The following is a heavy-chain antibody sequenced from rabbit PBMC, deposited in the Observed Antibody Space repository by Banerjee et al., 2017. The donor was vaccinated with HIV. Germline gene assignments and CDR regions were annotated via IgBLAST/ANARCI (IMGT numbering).Heavy chain of an antibody. CDR2: INSSSRNV. J-gene: IGHJ4*01. V-gene: IGHV1S45*01. CDR3: ARDLAGVIGWNFNL. D-gene: IGHD4-1*01. CDR1: GFTLSGYW. Sequence: QQQLEESGGGLVKPGGTLTLTCKASGFTLSGYWMCWVRQAPGKGLEWIGCINSSSRNVVYASWATGRFTISKTSSTTVTLQMTSLTAADTATYLCARDLAGVIGWNFNLWGPGTLVTVS.